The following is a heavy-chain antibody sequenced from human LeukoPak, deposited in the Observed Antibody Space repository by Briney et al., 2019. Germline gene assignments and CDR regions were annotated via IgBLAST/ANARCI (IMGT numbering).Heavy chain of an antibody. Sequence: GASVKVSCKASGYTFTSYYMHWVRQAPGQGLERMGIINPSGGSTSYAQKFQGRVTMTRDMSTSTVYMELSSLRSEDTAVYYCARDHGAAHHEDIFDYWGQGTLVTVSS. CDR3: ARDHGAAHHEDIFDY. CDR1: GYTFTSYY. J-gene: IGHJ4*02. D-gene: IGHD6-6*01. V-gene: IGHV1-46*01. CDR2: INPSGGST.